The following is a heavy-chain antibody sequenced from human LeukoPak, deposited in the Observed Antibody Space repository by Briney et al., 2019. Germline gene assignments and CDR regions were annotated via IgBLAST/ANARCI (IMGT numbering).Heavy chain of an antibody. J-gene: IGHJ4*02. Sequence: PSETLSLTCTVSGGSISSGGYYWSWIRQQPGKGLEWIGYIYYSGSTYYNPSLKSRVTISVDTSKNQFSLKLSSVTAADTAVYYCARDGYYYDSSGYYRRGHIDYWGQGTLVTVSS. CDR3: ARDGYYYDSSGYYRRGHIDY. D-gene: IGHD3-22*01. CDR1: GGSISSGGYY. CDR2: IYYSGST. V-gene: IGHV4-31*03.